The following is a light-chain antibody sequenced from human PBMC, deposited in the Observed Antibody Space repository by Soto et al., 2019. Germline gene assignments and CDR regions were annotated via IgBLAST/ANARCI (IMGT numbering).Light chain of an antibody. V-gene: IGKV3-11*01. CDR2: GAS. J-gene: IGKJ4*01. Sequence: VMTQSPATLSVSPGERATLSCRASQSLRSSLAWYQQKPGQAPRLLIYGASSRATGIPARFSGSGSGTDFTLTISSLEPEDFAVYYCQQRSNWLTFGGGTKVDIK. CDR3: QQRSNWLT. CDR1: QSLRSS.